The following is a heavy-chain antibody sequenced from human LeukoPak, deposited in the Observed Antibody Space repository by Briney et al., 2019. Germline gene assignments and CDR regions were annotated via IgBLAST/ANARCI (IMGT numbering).Heavy chain of an antibody. CDR3: ARMMKGSYFDY. V-gene: IGHV4-59*01. Sequence: PSETLSLTCTVSGGSISSYYWSWIRQPPGKGLEWIGYIYYSGSTNYNPSLKSRVTISVDTSKNQFSLKLSSVTAADTAVYYCARMMKGSYFDYWGQGTLVTVSS. J-gene: IGHJ4*02. CDR2: IYYSGST. D-gene: IGHD3-10*01. CDR1: GGSISSYY.